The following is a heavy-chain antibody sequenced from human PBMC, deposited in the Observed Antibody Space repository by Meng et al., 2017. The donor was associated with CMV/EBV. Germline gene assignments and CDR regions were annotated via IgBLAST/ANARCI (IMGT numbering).Heavy chain of an antibody. V-gene: IGHV3-11*04. Sequence: GESLKISCAASGFTFSDYDMSWIRQAPGKGLEWVSYISSSCSTIYYADSVKGRFTISSDNDKNSPYLQMNNLRAEDTAVYYCTRDRLPWYCYDSSGRNAFDIWGQGTMVTVSS. J-gene: IGHJ3*02. CDR2: ISSSCSTI. CDR3: TRDRLPWYCYDSSGRNAFDI. CDR1: GFTFSDYD. D-gene: IGHD3-22*01.